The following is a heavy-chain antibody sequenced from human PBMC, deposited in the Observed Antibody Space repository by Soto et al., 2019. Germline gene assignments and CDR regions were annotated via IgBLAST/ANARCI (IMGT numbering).Heavy chain of an antibody. D-gene: IGHD3-10*01. V-gene: IGHV4-39*01. CDR2: IYYSGST. CDR1: WGNSRNSGGH. J-gene: IGHJ4*02. CDR3: ARPSGSYYNGLSYFDY. Sequence: TVVWGNSRNSGGHRGRKRQNPGKGLEWIGSIYYSGSTYYNPSLKSRVTISVDTSKNQFSLKLSSVTAADTAVYYCARPSGSYYNGLSYFDYWGQGTLVTVSS.